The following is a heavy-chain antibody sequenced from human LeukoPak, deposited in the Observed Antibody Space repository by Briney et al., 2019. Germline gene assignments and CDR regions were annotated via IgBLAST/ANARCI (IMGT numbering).Heavy chain of an antibody. D-gene: IGHD3-3*01. J-gene: IGHJ6*03. CDR2: IIPIFGTA. CDR1: GGTFSSYA. CDR3: AAYAIVAVVPGYYYTDV. Sequence: SVKVSCKASGGTFSSYAISWVRQAPGQGLEWMGGIIPIFGTAKYAQKFQGRVTITTDETTSTAYMELRCLRWEDMAVYDSAAYAIVAVVPGYYYTDVWGKGTTVTVSS. V-gene: IGHV1-69*05.